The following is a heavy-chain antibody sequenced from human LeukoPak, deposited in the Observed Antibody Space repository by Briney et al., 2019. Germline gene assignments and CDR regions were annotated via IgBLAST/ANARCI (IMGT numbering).Heavy chain of an antibody. D-gene: IGHD2-21*02. Sequence: GGSLRLSCAASGFTFKNYAMYWVRQAPGKWLEWVSAIIESGESTYYTDSVKGRFTISRDNAKNTLYLQMDSLRAEDTAVYYCASELAHCVGDCLQNWGQGTLVTVSS. J-gene: IGHJ4*02. V-gene: IGHV3-23*01. CDR3: ASELAHCVGDCLQN. CDR1: GFTFKNYA. CDR2: IIESGEST.